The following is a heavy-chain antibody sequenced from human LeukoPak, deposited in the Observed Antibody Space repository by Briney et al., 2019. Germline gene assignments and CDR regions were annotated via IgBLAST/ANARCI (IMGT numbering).Heavy chain of an antibody. D-gene: IGHD3-10*01. CDR2: IRSKANSYAT. V-gene: IGHV3-73*01. CDR1: GFIFNNVW. Sequence: PGGSLRLSCAASGFIFNNVWMSWVRQAPGKGLEWVGRIRSKANSYATAYAASVKGRFTISRDDSKNTAYLQMNSLKTEDTAVYYCTRHLEGRAFDIWGQGTMVTVSS. CDR3: TRHLEGRAFDI. J-gene: IGHJ3*02.